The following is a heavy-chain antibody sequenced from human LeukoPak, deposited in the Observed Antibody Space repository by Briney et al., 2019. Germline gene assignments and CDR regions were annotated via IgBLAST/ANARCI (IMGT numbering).Heavy chain of an antibody. CDR3: AKDRQGRNYYYYGMDV. J-gene: IGHJ6*02. CDR1: GFTFSSYS. CDR2: ITSSGGST. Sequence: PGGSLRLSSAASGFTFSSYSMSWVRQAPGKGLEWVSAITSSGGSTYYADSVKGRFTISRDNPKNTLYLQMNSLRAEDTAVYYCAKDRQGRNYYYYGMDVWGQGTTVTVSS. D-gene: IGHD6-6*01. V-gene: IGHV3-23*01.